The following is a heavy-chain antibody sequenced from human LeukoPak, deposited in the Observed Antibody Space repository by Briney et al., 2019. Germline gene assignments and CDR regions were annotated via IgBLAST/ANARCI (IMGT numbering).Heavy chain of an antibody. V-gene: IGHV3-23*01. J-gene: IGHJ4*02. CDR3: AKDRGGYCSGGSCYSNKYFDY. D-gene: IGHD2-15*01. CDR2: ISDSEIGT. CDR1: GFTSSIYA. Sequence: GGSLRLSCAASGFTSSIYAMSWVRQAPGKGLEWVSTISDSEIGTFYADSVKGRFTISRDNSKNTLYLQMNSLRAEDTAVYYCAKDRGGYCSGGSCYSNKYFDYWGQGTLVTVSS.